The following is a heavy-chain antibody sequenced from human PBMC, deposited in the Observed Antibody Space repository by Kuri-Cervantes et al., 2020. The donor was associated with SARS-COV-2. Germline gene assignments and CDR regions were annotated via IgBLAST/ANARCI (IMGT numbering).Heavy chain of an antibody. V-gene: IGHV1-2*02. Sequence: ASVKDSCRASGYTFTGYYMHWVRQAPGQGPEEMGWINPNSGGTNYAQKFQGRVTMTRDTSISTAYMELSRLRPDDTAVYYCARGLTLEGDSYGYHYWGQGTLVTVSS. D-gene: IGHD5-18*01. J-gene: IGHJ4*02. CDR2: INPNSGGT. CDR1: GYTFTGYY. CDR3: ARGLTLEGDSYGYHY.